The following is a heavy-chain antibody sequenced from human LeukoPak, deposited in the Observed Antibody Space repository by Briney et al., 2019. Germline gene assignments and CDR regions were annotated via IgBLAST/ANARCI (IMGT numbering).Heavy chain of an antibody. CDR2: IKQDGSEK. V-gene: IGHV3-7*03. CDR1: GFTFSSYW. CDR3: ARYRGSRHTLDY. J-gene: IGHJ4*02. Sequence: GGSLRLSCEASGFTFSSYWMSWVRQAPGKGLEWVANIKQDGSEKNYVDSVKGRFTISRDNAKNSLYLQMISLRAEDTAMYYCARYRGSRHTLDYWGQGILVTVSS. D-gene: IGHD1-26*01.